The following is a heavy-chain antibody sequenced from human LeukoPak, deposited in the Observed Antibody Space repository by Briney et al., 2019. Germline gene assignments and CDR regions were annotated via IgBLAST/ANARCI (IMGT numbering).Heavy chain of an antibody. D-gene: IGHD6-13*01. J-gene: IGHJ4*02. CDR2: IYYSGST. Sequence: SETLSLTCTVSGGSISSSSYYWGWIRQPPGKGLEWIGSIYYSGSTYYNPSLKSRVTISVDTSKNQFSLKLSSVTAADTAVYYCARVSSSLLFYENDYWGQGTLVTVSS. CDR1: GGSISSSSYY. CDR3: ARVSSSLLFYENDY. V-gene: IGHV4-39*07.